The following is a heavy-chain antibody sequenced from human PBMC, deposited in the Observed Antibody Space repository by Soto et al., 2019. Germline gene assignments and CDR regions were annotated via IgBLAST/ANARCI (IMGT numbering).Heavy chain of an antibody. Sequence: SETLCLSCTVAGGSIGGGPYYWVWIRQPPGKGLEWIGFIYYSGSAYYNPSLKSRVTISIDTSKNQFSLKLTSVTAADTAVFYCARHGVDYGDYASYYYYGMDVWGRGTTVTVSS. CDR1: GGSIGGGPYY. V-gene: IGHV4-39*01. CDR2: IYYSGSA. D-gene: IGHD4-17*01. J-gene: IGHJ6*02. CDR3: ARHGVDYGDYASYYYYGMDV.